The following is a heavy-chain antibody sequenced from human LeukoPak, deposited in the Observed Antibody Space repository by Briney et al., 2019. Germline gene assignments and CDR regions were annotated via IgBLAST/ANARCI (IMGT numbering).Heavy chain of an antibody. CDR1: GYTFTVHG. Sequence: ASVKVSCKASGYTFTVHGISWVRQAPGQGLEWMGWISSNNGKTKYPQNFQDRVTMTTDTSTNTVYMEMRSLRSDDTAVYYCARDDDYNPLVYWGQGTLVTVSS. V-gene: IGHV1-18*01. CDR2: ISSNNGKT. J-gene: IGHJ4*02. D-gene: IGHD3-10*01. CDR3: ARDDDYNPLVY.